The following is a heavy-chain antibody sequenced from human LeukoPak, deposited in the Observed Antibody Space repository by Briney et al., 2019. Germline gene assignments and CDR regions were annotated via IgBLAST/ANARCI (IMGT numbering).Heavy chain of an antibody. J-gene: IGHJ3*02. CDR3: ARLMDYYDSSGYYWYLDAFDI. V-gene: IGHV4-59*08. Sequence: KPSETLSLTCTVSGGSISSYYWSWIRQPPGKGLEWIGYIYYSGSTNYNPSLESRVTISVDTSKNQFSLKLSSVTAADTAVYYCARLMDYYDSSGYYWYLDAFDIWGQGTMVTVSS. CDR1: GGSISSYY. D-gene: IGHD3-22*01. CDR2: IYYSGST.